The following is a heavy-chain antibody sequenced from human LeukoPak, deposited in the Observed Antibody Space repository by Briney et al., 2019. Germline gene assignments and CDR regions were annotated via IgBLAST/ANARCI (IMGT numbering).Heavy chain of an antibody. CDR1: GFTFSSYG. J-gene: IGHJ5*02. CDR2: IWYDGSNK. Sequence: GGSLRLSCAASGFTFSSYGMHWVRQAPGKGLEGVAVIWYDGSNKYYADSVKGRFTISRDNSKNTLYLQMNSLRAEDTAVYYCAKDRGIAVTNWFDPWGQGTLVTVSS. D-gene: IGHD6-19*01. V-gene: IGHV3-33*06. CDR3: AKDRGIAVTNWFDP.